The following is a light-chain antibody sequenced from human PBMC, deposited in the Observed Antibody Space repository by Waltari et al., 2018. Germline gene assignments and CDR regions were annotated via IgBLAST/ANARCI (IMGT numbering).Light chain of an antibody. Sequence: QAVLTQPPSVSGAPGQSVTISCTGTSSNLGAGFDVHWYQQLPGGAPKLLIYAYSNRPSGVPDRFYGSKSGTSASLAINGIQSEDEADYYCQSYDSRQTAVFGGGTKLTVL. CDR1: SSNLGAGFD. J-gene: IGLJ3*02. CDR3: QSYDSRQTAV. CDR2: AYS. V-gene: IGLV1-40*01.